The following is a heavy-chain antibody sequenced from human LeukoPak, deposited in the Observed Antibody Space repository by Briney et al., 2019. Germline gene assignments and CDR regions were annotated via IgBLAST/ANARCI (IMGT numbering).Heavy chain of an antibody. CDR3: ARLELRLGELSPYDDAFDI. D-gene: IGHD3-16*02. Sequence: GASVKVSCKASGYTFTSYGISWVRQAPGQGLEWMGWISAYNGNTNYAQKLQGRVTMTTDTSTSTAYMELRSLRSDDTAVYYCARLELRLGELSPYDDAFDIWGQGTMVTVSS. CDR1: GYTFTSYG. CDR2: ISAYNGNT. J-gene: IGHJ3*02. V-gene: IGHV1-18*01.